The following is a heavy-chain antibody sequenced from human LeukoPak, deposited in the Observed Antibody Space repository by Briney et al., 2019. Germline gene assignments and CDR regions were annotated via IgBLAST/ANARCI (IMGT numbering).Heavy chain of an antibody. D-gene: IGHD6-25*01. CDR1: GYTFINYY. Sequence: GASVKVSCKASGYTFINYYMHWVRQAPGQGLEWMGIINPSGGSTSYAQKFQGRVTLTRDTSTSTVYMELSSLRSEDTAVYYCARDLRRYSTGSIHWYFDLWGRGTLVTVSS. CDR3: ARDLRRYSTGSIHWYFDL. J-gene: IGHJ2*01. V-gene: IGHV1-46*01. CDR2: INPSGGST.